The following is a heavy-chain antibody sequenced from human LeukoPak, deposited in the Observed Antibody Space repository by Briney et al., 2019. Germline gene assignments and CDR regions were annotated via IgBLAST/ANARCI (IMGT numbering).Heavy chain of an antibody. J-gene: IGHJ4*02. CDR2: ISYDGSNK. V-gene: IGHV3-30*04. CDR1: GFTFSSYA. D-gene: IGHD4-17*01. CDR3: AREGDYSTMPDDY. Sequence: GRSPRLSCAASGFTFSSYAMHWVRQAPGKGLEWVAVISYDGSNKYYADSVKGRFTISRDNSKNTLYLQMNSLRAEDTAVYYCAREGDYSTMPDDYWGQGTLVTVSS.